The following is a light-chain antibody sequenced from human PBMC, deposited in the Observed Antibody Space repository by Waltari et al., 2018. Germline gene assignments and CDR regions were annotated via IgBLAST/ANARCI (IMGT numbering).Light chain of an antibody. Sequence: QSALTQPASVSGSPGQSITISCTGTSSDIGGYNYVSWFQQHPGKAPKHIIYDVNGRPSGVSNRFSGSKSGKTASLTISGLLPEDEADYYCCSYTTSSTLDVCGTGTKVTVL. CDR2: DVN. V-gene: IGLV2-14*03. CDR1: SSDIGGYNY. CDR3: CSYTTSSTLDV. J-gene: IGLJ1*01.